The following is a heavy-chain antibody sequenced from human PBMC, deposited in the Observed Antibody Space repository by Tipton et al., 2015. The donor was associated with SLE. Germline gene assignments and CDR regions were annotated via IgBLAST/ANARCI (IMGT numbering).Heavy chain of an antibody. CDR2: IYSGGTT. Sequence: GSLRLSCAASGFTFSTFWMSWVRQAPGKGLEWVSVIYSGGTTYYADSVKGRFTISRDNSKNTLYLQMNSLRVEDTAVYYCVRDPGPWGQGTLVTVS. J-gene: IGHJ4*02. D-gene: IGHD3-10*01. V-gene: IGHV3-53*01. CDR1: GFTFSTFW. CDR3: VRDPGP.